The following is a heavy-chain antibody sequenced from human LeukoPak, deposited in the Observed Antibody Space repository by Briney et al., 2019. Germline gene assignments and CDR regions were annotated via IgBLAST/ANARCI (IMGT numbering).Heavy chain of an antibody. Sequence: SETLSLTCAVYGGSFSGYYWSWIRQPPGKGLEWIGEINHSGSTNYNPSLKSRVTISVDTSKSQFSLKLSSVTAADTAVYYCARHRAGRYYYYMDVWGKGTTVTVSS. J-gene: IGHJ6*03. CDR1: GGSFSGYY. V-gene: IGHV4-34*01. CDR2: INHSGST. CDR3: ARHRAGRYYYYMDV. D-gene: IGHD1-26*01.